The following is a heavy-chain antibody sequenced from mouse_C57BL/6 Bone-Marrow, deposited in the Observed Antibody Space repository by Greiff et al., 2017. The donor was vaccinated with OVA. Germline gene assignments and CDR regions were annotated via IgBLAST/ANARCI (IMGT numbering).Heavy chain of an antibody. D-gene: IGHD3-2*02. CDR2: INYDGSST. J-gene: IGHJ4*01. Sequence: EVKLVESEGGLVQPGSSMKLSCTASGFTFSDYYMAWVRQVPEQGLEWVANINYDGSSTYYLDSLKSRFIISRDHAKNIRYLQMSSLKSEDTDTYYCARSEGYYFYMDYWGRGTAVTVTA. V-gene: IGHV5-16*01. CDR3: ARSEGYYFYMDY. CDR1: GFTFSDYY.